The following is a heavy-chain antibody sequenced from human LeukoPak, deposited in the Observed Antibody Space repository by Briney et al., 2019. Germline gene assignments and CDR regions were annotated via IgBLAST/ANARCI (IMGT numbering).Heavy chain of an antibody. Sequence: SETLSLTCTVSGGSISSGDYYWSWIRQPPGKGLEWIGYIYYSGSTYYNPSLKSRVTISVDTSKNQFSLKLSSVTAADTAVYYCARDRIVVVPAASNYYYVMDVWGQGTTVTVSS. CDR1: GGSISSGDYY. CDR2: IYYSGST. V-gene: IGHV4-30-4*01. J-gene: IGHJ6*02. D-gene: IGHD2-2*01. CDR3: ARDRIVVVPAASNYYYVMDV.